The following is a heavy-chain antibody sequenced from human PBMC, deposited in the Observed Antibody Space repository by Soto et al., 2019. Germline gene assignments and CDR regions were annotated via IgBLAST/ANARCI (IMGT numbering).Heavy chain of an antibody. J-gene: IGHJ4*02. D-gene: IGHD5-18*01. Sequence: EVQLLESGGGLVQPGGSLSLSCVASGFTFSSYAMTWVRPAPGQGLEWVSVLSGRGGSTYYADSVKGRFTLSSANSKDTLYLHMNSLRAEDTAVYYCAKDRRGYSYGYGDYWGQGTLVTVSS. V-gene: IGHV3-23*01. CDR1: GFTFSSYA. CDR2: LSGRGGST. CDR3: AKDRRGYSYGYGDY.